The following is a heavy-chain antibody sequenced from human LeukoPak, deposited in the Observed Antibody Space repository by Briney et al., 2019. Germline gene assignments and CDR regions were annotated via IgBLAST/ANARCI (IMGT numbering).Heavy chain of an antibody. CDR1: GYTFTGYY. J-gene: IGHJ6*03. CDR3: ARDPGVVVPAAYYYYYYYMDV. Sequence: ASVTVSCKASGYTFTGYYMHWVRQAPGQGLEWMGWINPNSGGTNYAQKFQGRVTMTRDTSISTAYMELSRLRSDDTAVYYCARDPGVVVPAAYYYYYYYMDVWGKGTTVTVSS. CDR2: INPNSGGT. V-gene: IGHV1-2*02. D-gene: IGHD2-2*01.